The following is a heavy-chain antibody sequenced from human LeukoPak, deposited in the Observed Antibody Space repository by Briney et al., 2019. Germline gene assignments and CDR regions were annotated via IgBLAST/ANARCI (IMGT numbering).Heavy chain of an antibody. CDR2: IYYSGRT. CDR3: ARDYSGTYYGWFDS. D-gene: IGHD1-26*01. CDR1: GGSISGSTYY. J-gene: IGHJ5*01. Sequence: SETLSLTCSISGGSISGSTYYWGWIRQPPGKGLEWIGIIYYSGRTYYNPSLKSRVTISVDTSQNQVSLKLTSVTAADTAVYYCARDYSGTYYGWFDSWGQGTLVIVSS. V-gene: IGHV4-39*07.